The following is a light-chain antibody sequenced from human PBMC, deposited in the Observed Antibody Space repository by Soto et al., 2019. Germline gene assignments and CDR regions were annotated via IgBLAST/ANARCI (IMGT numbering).Light chain of an antibody. CDR1: NIASKS. CDR2: DAT. J-gene: IGLJ1*01. CDR3: QVWASTAEFVV. V-gene: IGLV3-21*02. Sequence: YDLTHSPSVSVAPGQTASITCGGNNIASKSAHWSHQRPGQAPVAVVFDATDRPSGIPDRISASRSGDTATLTANRVDAGDEADYYGQVWASTAEFVVFGSGTKVTV.